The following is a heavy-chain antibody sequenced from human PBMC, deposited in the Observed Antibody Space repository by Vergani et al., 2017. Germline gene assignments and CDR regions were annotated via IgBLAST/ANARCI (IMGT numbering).Heavy chain of an antibody. CDR2: ISWNSGSI. CDR3: AREGSVIGVDY. Sequence: EVQLVESGGGLVQPGGSLRLSCAASGFTFDDYAMHWVRQAPGKGLEWVSGISWNSGSIGYADSVKGRFTISRDNAKNSLYLQMNSLRAEDTALYYCAREGSVIGVDYWGQGTLVIVSS. J-gene: IGHJ4*02. V-gene: IGHV3-9*01. D-gene: IGHD3-10*01. CDR1: GFTFDDYA.